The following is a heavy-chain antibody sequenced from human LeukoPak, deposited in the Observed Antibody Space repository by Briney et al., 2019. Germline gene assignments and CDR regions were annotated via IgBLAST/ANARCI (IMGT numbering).Heavy chain of an antibody. D-gene: IGHD3-10*01. Sequence: GGSLRLSCAASGFTFSSYAMNWVRQAPGKGLEWVSTISGSGDSTYYADSVKGPLTISRDNSKNTLYLQMNSLRAEDTAVYYCAKGTTPYYYGSGGDYFDYWGQGTLVTVSS. CDR1: GFTFSSYA. CDR3: AKGTTPYYYGSGGDYFDY. CDR2: ISGSGDST. J-gene: IGHJ4*02. V-gene: IGHV3-23*01.